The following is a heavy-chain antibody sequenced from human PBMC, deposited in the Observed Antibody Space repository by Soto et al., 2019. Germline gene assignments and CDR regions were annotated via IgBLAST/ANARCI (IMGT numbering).Heavy chain of an antibody. D-gene: IGHD6-6*01. CDR2: INPNGGRA. CDR1: GYTFTSNY. J-gene: IGHJ5*02. CDR3: ARDHSIAAVGAWWLDP. Sequence: QVQLVQSGAEVKQPGASVKVSCRTSGYTFTSNYIHWVRRAPGQGFEWMGTINPNGGRADYAQKFQGRVTVTRDTSTSTIYMELSSLRSEDTAVYYCARDHSIAAVGAWWLDPWGQGTLVTVSS. V-gene: IGHV1-46*01.